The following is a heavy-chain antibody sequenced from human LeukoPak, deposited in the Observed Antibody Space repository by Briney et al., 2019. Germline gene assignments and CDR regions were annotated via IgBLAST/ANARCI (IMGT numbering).Heavy chain of an antibody. CDR1: GGSISSGGYY. D-gene: IGHD1-1*01. Sequence: SETLSLTCTVSGGSISSGGYYWSWIRQHPGKGLEWIGYIYYSGSTYYNPSLKSRITISVDTSKNQFSLKLSFVTAADTAVYYCATYTTGTTANWFDPWGQGTLVTVSS. J-gene: IGHJ5*02. V-gene: IGHV4-31*03. CDR2: IYYSGST. CDR3: ATYTTGTTANWFDP.